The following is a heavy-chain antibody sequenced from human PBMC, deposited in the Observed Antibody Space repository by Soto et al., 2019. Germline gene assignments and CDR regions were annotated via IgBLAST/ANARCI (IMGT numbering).Heavy chain of an antibody. D-gene: IGHD3-10*01. V-gene: IGHV3-48*01. CDR1: GFTFSSYS. CDR3: ASDVGPWYYYGSKSLPVAFDI. Sequence: GGSLRLSCAASGFTFSSYSMNWVRQAPGKGLEWVSCISSSSSTIYYADSVKGRFTISRDNAKNSLYLQMNSLRAEDTAVYYCASDVGPWYYYGSKSLPVAFDIWGQGTMVTVSS. CDR2: ISSSSSTI. J-gene: IGHJ3*02.